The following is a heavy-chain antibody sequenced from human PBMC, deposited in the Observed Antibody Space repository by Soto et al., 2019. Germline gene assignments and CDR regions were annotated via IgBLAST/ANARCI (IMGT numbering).Heavy chain of an antibody. J-gene: IGHJ2*01. D-gene: IGHD5-18*01. Sequence: PGKGLEWIGSIYYSGSTYYNPSLKSLVTISVDTSKNQFSLKLSSVTAADTVFFFQAEDGIRDNRPVSAFLLNRSSDL. CDR2: IYYSGST. V-gene: IGHV4-39*01. CDR3: AEDGIRDNRPVSAFLLNRSSDL.